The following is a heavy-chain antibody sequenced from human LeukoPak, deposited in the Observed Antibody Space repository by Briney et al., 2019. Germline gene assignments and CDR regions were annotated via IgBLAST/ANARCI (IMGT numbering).Heavy chain of an antibody. D-gene: IGHD5-18*01. V-gene: IGHV4-59*01. CDR3: ARLGYSYGPFDY. J-gene: IGHJ4*02. Sequence: SETLSLTCTVSGGSISSYYWSWIRQPPGKGLEWIGYIYYSGSTNYNPSLKSRVTISVDTSKNQFSLKLSSVTAADTAVYYSARLGYSYGPFDYWGQGTLVTVSS. CDR1: GGSISSYY. CDR2: IYYSGST.